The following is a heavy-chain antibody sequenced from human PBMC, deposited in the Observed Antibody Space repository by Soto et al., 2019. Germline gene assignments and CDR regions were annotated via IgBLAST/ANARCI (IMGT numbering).Heavy chain of an antibody. CDR2: IGTAGDT. J-gene: IGHJ4*02. V-gene: IGHV3-13*01. D-gene: IGHD3-10*01. CDR1: GFTFSSYD. Sequence: GGPLRLSCAASGFTFSSYDMHWVRQATGKGLEWVSAIGTAGDTYYPGSVKGRFTISRENAKNSLYLQMNSLRAEDTAVYYCARVLTRDGFLAFDYWGQGTLVTVSS. CDR3: ARVLTRDGFLAFDY.